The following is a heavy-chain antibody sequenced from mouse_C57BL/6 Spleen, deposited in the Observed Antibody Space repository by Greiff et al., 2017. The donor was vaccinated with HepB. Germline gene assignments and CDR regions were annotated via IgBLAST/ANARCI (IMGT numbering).Heavy chain of an antibody. Sequence: VQLPQSGPELVKPGASVKISCKASGYAFSSSWMNWVKQRPGKGLEWIGRIYPGDGDTNYNGKFKGKATLTADKSSSTAYMQLSSLTSEDSAVYFCARGGYWYFDVWGTGTTVTVSS. CDR1: GYAFSSSW. CDR3: ARGGYWYFDV. J-gene: IGHJ1*03. V-gene: IGHV1-82*01. CDR2: IYPGDGDT.